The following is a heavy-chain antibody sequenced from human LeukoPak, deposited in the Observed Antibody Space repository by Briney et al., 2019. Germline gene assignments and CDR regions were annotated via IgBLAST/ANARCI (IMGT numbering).Heavy chain of an antibody. CDR1: GFTVSSNY. Sequence: GGSLRLSCAASGFTVSSNYMSWVRQAPGKGLEWVSGISWNSGSIGYADSVKGRFTISRDNAKNSLYLQMNSLRAEDTALYYCAKARIRVATDQGAFDIWGQGTMVTVSS. J-gene: IGHJ3*02. V-gene: IGHV3-9*01. D-gene: IGHD5-12*01. CDR3: AKARIRVATDQGAFDI. CDR2: ISWNSGSI.